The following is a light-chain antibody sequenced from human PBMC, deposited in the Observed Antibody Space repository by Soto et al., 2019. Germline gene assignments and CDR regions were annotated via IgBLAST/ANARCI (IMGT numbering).Light chain of an antibody. J-gene: IGKJ1*01. CDR1: QSISSY. Sequence: IQMTQSQSSLSASVGDRVTITCRASQSISSYLNWYQQKPGKAPKLLIYAASSLQSGVPSRFSGSGSGTDFTLTISSLQPEDFATYYCQQSYSTPRTFCQGTKVDIK. CDR2: AAS. CDR3: QQSYSTPRT. V-gene: IGKV1-39*01.